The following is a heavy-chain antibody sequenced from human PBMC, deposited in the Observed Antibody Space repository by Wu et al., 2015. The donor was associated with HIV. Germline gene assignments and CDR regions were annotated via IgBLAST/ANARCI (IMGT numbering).Heavy chain of an antibody. Sequence: QVQLVQSGAEVKKPGASVKVTCKASGYTFTGYNMHWVRQAPGQGLEWMGWINPNNGDTNYAQKFQGRVTMTRDTSISTAYMELRRLRSDDTAVYYCARGITMLRDWGQERWSPSPQ. V-gene: IGHV1-2*02. D-gene: IGHD3-10*01. J-gene: IGHJ4*01. CDR1: GYTFTGYN. CDR3: ARGITMLRD. CDR2: INPNNGDT.